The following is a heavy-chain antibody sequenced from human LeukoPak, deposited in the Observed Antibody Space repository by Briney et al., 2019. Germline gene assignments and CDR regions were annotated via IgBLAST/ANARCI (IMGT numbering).Heavy chain of an antibody. CDR3: ARGMRMVRGVTFDY. CDR2: ISSSSSYI. Sequence: GGSLRLSCAASGFTFNNYAMNWVRQAPGKGLEWVSSISSSSSYIYYADSVKGRFTISRDNAKNSLYLQMNSLRAEDTAVYYCARGMRMVRGVTFDYWGQGTLVTVSS. D-gene: IGHD3-10*01. V-gene: IGHV3-21*01. CDR1: GFTFNNYA. J-gene: IGHJ4*02.